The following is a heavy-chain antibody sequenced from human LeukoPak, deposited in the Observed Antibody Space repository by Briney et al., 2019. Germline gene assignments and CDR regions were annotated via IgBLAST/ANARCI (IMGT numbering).Heavy chain of an antibody. CDR3: AKVPYDRTGYYYFDY. D-gene: IGHD3-22*01. CDR1: GFTFSSYA. Sequence: GGSLRLSCAASGFTFSSYALSWPRHAQGKGLEGVSDIRVCGISTYYADPVKGRFTISRDNSKNTLYLQMNSLRAEDTAVYYCAKVPYDRTGYYYFDYWGQGTLVTVSS. J-gene: IGHJ4*02. V-gene: IGHV3-23*01. CDR2: IRVCGIST.